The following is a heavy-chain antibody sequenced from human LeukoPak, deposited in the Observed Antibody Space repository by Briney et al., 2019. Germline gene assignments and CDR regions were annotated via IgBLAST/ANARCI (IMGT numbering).Heavy chain of an antibody. CDR1: GFTFNKSW. Sequence: GGSLRLSCGTSGFTFNKSWMSWVRQAPGKGPEWVASIKDDGSETFHADSVRGRFTISRDNARGTLYVQMNTLRAEDTAVYYCVTYTNWVAGDVWGQGTTVTVSS. J-gene: IGHJ6*02. CDR3: VTYTNWVAGDV. V-gene: IGHV3-7*01. CDR2: IKDDGSET. D-gene: IGHD7-27*01.